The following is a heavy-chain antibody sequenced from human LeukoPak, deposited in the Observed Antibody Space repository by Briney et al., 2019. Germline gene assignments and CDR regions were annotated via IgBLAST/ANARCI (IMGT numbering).Heavy chain of an antibody. V-gene: IGHV3-30*18. CDR3: AKDHIRFSSYYYMDV. CDR1: GFTFNSFG. D-gene: IGHD3-3*01. Sequence: GGSLRLSCAASGFTFNSFGMHWVRQAPGKGLEWLAVISYDGRNKYYADFVKGRFTISRDNSKNTLYLQMNSLRAEDTAMYYCAKDHIRFSSYYYMDVWGKGTTVTVSS. J-gene: IGHJ6*03. CDR2: ISYDGRNK.